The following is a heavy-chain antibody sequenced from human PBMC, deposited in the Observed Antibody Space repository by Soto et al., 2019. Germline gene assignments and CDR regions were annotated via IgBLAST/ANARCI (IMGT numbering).Heavy chain of an antibody. Sequence: SETLSLTCTVSGGSISSYYWSWIRQPPGKGLEWIRYIYYNESTNYNPSIKSRVNISVDTSKNQFSLKQSSVTDADTAVYYCARTYYDFWSGYWRWFDPWGQGTLVTVS. CDR1: GGSISSYY. V-gene: IGHV4-59*01. CDR3: ARTYYDFWSGYWRWFDP. D-gene: IGHD3-3*01. J-gene: IGHJ5*02. CDR2: IYYNEST.